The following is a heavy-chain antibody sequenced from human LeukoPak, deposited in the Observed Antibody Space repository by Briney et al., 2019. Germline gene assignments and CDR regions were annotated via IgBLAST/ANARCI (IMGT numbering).Heavy chain of an antibody. CDR3: AREGGVRGVIISSWFDP. J-gene: IGHJ5*02. CDR2: INTNTGNP. D-gene: IGHD3-10*01. Sequence: ASVKVSCKASGYTFTSYAMNWVRRAPGQGLEWMGWINTNTGNPTYAQGFTGRFVFSLDTSVSTAYLQISSLKAEDTAVYYCAREGGVRGVIISSWFDPWGQGTLVTVSS. CDR1: GYTFTSYA. V-gene: IGHV7-4-1*02.